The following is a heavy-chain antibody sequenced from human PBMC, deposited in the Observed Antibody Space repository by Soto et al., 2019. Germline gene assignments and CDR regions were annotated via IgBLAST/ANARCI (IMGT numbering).Heavy chain of an antibody. CDR2: IWYDGSNK. CDR1: RSVYRGDG. D-gene: IGHD5-18*01. Sequence: RLTGAAGRSVYRGDGLHRKRKAPGKGLEWVAVIWYDGSNKYYADSVKGRFTISRDNSKNTLYLQMNSLRAEDTAVYYCARDSLVDTDFDYWGQGTLVTVS. J-gene: IGHJ4*02. V-gene: IGHV3-33*01. CDR3: ARDSLVDTDFDY.